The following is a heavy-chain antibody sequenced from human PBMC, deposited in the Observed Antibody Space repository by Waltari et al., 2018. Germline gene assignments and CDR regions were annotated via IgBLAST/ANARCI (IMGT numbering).Heavy chain of an antibody. D-gene: IGHD2-2*01. J-gene: IGHJ4*02. CDR1: GYIFTGID. V-gene: IGHV1-2*06. CDR3: ARGSSRVDF. CDR2: INPHSGES. Sequence: QVQLVQSGAEVRKPGASVKVSCKASGYIFTGIDINWVRQAPGQGFEWMGRINPHSGESNYAQTLRGRITMTRDTAMTAAYIELSSLTSVDAAVYYCARGSSRVDFWGQGTLVTVSS.